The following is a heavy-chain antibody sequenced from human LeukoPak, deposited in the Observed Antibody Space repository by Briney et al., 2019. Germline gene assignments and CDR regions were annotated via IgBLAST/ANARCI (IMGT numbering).Heavy chain of an antibody. V-gene: IGHV3-23*01. CDR1: GFTFSSYA. CDR3: AKDPVNYYDSSGYYPHFDY. CDR2: ISGSGGST. D-gene: IGHD3-22*01. J-gene: IGHJ4*02. Sequence: PGGSLRLSFAASGFTFSSYAMSWVRQAPGKGLEWVSAISGSGGSTYYADSVKGRFTISRDNSKNTLYLQMNSLRAEDTAVYYCAKDPVNYYDSSGYYPHFDYWGQGTLVTVSS.